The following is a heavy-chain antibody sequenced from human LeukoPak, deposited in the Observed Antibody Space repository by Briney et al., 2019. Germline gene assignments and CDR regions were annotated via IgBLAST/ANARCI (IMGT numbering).Heavy chain of an antibody. J-gene: IGHJ4*02. CDR1: GGTFSSYA. Sequence: ASVKVSCKASGGTFSSYAISWVRQAPGQGLEWMGGIIPIFGTANYAQKFQGRVTITADESTSTAYMELSSLRSEDTAVYYCAKVIAYSFYYDSSGLPDYWGQGTLVTVSS. CDR3: AKVIAYSFYYDSSGLPDY. D-gene: IGHD3-22*01. V-gene: IGHV1-69*13. CDR2: IIPIFGTA.